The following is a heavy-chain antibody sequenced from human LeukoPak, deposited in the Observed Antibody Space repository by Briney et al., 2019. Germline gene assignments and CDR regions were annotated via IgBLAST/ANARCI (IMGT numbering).Heavy chain of an antibody. V-gene: IGHV3-66*01. CDR1: GFTVTVNY. D-gene: IGHD2-2*01. Sequence: GGSLRLSCAVSGFTVTVNYMSWVRQAPGKGLEWVSIIYRSGSISYADSVKGRFIISRDSSTNTLSLQMTSLRAEDTAVYYCAXXXXXSYHXGYWGQG. J-gene: IGHJ4*02. CDR3: AXXXXXSYHXGY. CDR2: IYRSGSI.